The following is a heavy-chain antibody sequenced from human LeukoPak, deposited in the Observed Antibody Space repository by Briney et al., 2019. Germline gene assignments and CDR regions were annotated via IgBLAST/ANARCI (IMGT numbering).Heavy chain of an antibody. D-gene: IGHD3-10*01. CDR1: GFTFSIYS. CDR2: ISTRSSTI. V-gene: IGHV3-48*01. CDR3: ARADRLLWFGELLHPHMDV. Sequence: GGALRLSCAASGFTFSIYSMNWVRQAPGKGVEWVSYISTRSSTIYYADSVKGRFTISRDNAKNSLYLQMNSLRAEDTAVYYCARADRLLWFGELLHPHMDVWGQGTTVTVSS. J-gene: IGHJ6*02.